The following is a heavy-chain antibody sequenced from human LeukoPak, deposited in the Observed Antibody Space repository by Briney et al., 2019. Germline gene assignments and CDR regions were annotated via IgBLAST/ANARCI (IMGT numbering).Heavy chain of an antibody. CDR3: ARELLDRFGVSRSYYFDY. J-gene: IGHJ4*02. CDR2: IYHSGST. CDR1: GGSISSGGYY. D-gene: IGHD3-16*02. V-gene: IGHV4-30-2*05. Sequence: PSETLSLTCTVSGGSISSGGYYWSWIRQPPGKGLEWIGYIYHSGSTYYNPSLKSRVTISVDTSKNQFSLKLSSVTAADTAVYYCARELLDRFGVSRSYYFDYWGQGTLVTVSS.